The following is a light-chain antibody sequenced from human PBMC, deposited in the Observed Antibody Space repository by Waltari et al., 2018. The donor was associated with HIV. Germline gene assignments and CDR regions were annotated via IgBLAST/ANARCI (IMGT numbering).Light chain of an antibody. Sequence: QSVLTQPPSASGTPGQRVTISCSGSSSNIGNDNVYWYQQLPGTAPKRLIYKNYQRPSGVSDRFAGSKSGTSASLAISGLRSEDEADYYCVGWDASLSAYVFGTGTKVTIL. J-gene: IGLJ1*01. V-gene: IGLV1-47*01. CDR1: SSNIGNDN. CDR2: KNY. CDR3: VGWDASLSAYV.